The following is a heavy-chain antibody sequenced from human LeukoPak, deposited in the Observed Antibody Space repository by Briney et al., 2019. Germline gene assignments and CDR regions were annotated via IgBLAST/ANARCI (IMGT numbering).Heavy chain of an antibody. J-gene: IGHJ3*02. V-gene: IGHV4-34*01. Sequence: PSETLSLTCAVYGGSFSGYYWSWIRQPPGKGLEWIGEINHSGSTNYNPSLKSRVTILVDTSKNQFSLKLSSVTAADTAVYYCARLAVFSWELLAAWDDAFDIWGQGTMVTVSS. CDR3: ARLAVFSWELLAAWDDAFDI. CDR2: INHSGST. CDR1: GGSFSGYY. D-gene: IGHD1-26*01.